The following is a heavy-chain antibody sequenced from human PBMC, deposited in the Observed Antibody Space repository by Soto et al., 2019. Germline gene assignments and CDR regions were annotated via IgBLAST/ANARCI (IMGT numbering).Heavy chain of an antibody. J-gene: IGHJ4*02. CDR2: ISGSGHSA. Sequence: GGSLRLSCAASGFTFSSYAMSWVRQAPGKGLEWVSGISGSGHSAYYADSVKGRFAVSRDNSKNTLYLQMSSLRADDTAVYYCAKDGAVLTLYDFDYWGQGTLVTVSS. CDR1: GFTFSSYA. CDR3: AKDGAVLTLYDFDY. D-gene: IGHD3-16*01. V-gene: IGHV3-23*01.